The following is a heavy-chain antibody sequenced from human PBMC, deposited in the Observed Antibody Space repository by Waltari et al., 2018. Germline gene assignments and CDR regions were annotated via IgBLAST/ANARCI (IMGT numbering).Heavy chain of an antibody. CDR2: IYHSGST. CDR1: GYSISSGYY. V-gene: IGHV4-38-2*01. D-gene: IGHD2-15*01. Sequence: QVQLQESGPGLVKPSETLSLTCAVSGYSISSGYYWGWIRQPPGKGLEWIGSIYHSGSTYYNPSLKSRVTISVETSKNQFSLKLSAVTAADTAVYYCARNGWSDYWGQGTLVTVSS. J-gene: IGHJ4*02. CDR3: ARNGWSDY.